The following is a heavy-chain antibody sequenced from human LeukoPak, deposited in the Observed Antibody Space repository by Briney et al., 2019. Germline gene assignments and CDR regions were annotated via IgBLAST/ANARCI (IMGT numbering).Heavy chain of an antibody. D-gene: IGHD3-9*01. V-gene: IGHV3-21*01. J-gene: IGHJ6*03. Sequence: PGGSLRLSCAASGFTFSSYSMNWVRQAPGKGLEWVSFISSSSSYIYYADSVKGRFTISRDNAKNSLYLQMNSLRAEDTAVYYCARDGDILTGYYPHYYMDVWGKGTTVTVSS. CDR3: ARDGDILTGYYPHYYMDV. CDR1: GFTFSSYS. CDR2: ISSSSSYI.